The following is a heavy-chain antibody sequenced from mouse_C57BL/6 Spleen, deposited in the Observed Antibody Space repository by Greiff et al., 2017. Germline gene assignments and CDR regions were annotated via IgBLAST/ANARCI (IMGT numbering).Heavy chain of an antibody. CDR3: ARARDGFAY. V-gene: IGHV1-55*01. CDR1: GYTFTSYW. CDR2: IYPGSGST. J-gene: IGHJ3*01. D-gene: IGHD3-3*01. Sequence: QVQLQQPGAELVKPGASVQMSCKASGYTFTSYWITWVKQRPGQGLEWIGDIYPGSGSTNYHEKFKSKATLTVDTSSSTAYMQLRSLTSEDSAVYYCARARDGFAYWGQGTLVTVSA.